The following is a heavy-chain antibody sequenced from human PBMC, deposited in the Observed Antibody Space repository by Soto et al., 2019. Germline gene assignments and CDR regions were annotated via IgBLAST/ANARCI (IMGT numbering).Heavy chain of an antibody. CDR3: ARYVSWGYFDY. J-gene: IGHJ4*02. Sequence: QVQLQESGPGLMKPSETLSLTCSVSGGSVNSGGFYWSWIRQPPGQGLELIGHIYFSGSTNHNPSLKSRVTIALDTSENQFSLKLSSVTAADTAVYYCARYVSWGYFDYWGQGSLVTVSS. CDR1: GGSVNSGGFY. D-gene: IGHD3-10*02. CDR2: IYFSGST. V-gene: IGHV4-61*08.